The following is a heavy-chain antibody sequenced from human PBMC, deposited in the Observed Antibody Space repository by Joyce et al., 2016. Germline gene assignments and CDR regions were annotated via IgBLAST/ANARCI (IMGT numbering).Heavy chain of an antibody. V-gene: IGHV3-74*03. CDR2: FKTDGTSP. CDR3: ARDYYYRIDV. Sequence: EVHLVESGGGLVQTGGSLRLSCVASGFAFSSTWMHWVRQAPGEGLVWVSTFKTDGTSPMYADSVKGRFTISRDNTKNTLYLQMNSLRAEDTAVYFCARDYYYRIDVWGQGTTVTVFS. J-gene: IGHJ6*02. CDR1: GFAFSSTW.